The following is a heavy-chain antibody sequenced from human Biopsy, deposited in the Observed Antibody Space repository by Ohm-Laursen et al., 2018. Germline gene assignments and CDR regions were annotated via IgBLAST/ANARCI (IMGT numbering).Heavy chain of an antibody. V-gene: IGHV4-39*01. CDR3: ARDYDTSGYYYVS. D-gene: IGHD3-22*01. Sequence: GTLSLTCTVSGGSISSGGSYWSWIRQRPGKGLEWIGSIFYRGSTHYKPSLKSRVNISVDTSKNQFSLKLNSVTAADTAVYYCARDYDTSGYYYVSWGLGTRVTVSS. J-gene: IGHJ5*02. CDR1: GGSISSGGSY. CDR2: IFYRGST.